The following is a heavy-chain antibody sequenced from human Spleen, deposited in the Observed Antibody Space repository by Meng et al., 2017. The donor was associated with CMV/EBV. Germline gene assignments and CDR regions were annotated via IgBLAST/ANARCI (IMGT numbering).Heavy chain of an antibody. V-gene: IGHV3-7*01. J-gene: IGHJ6*02. CDR3: ARDRGYSSSSWYYYGMDV. CDR1: QFIFSNSR. D-gene: IGHD6-6*01. CDR2: IKEDGSEQ. Sequence: GGSLRLPCVAAQFIFSNSRMAWVRQTPDRGLAWVANIKEDGSEQYYVDSVKGRFTISRDNAKGSLYLQMDSPRGEDTAVYYCARDRGYSSSSWYYYGMDVWGQGTTVTVSS.